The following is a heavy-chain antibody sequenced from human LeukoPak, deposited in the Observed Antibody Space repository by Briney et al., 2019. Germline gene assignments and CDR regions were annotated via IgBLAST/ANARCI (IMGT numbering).Heavy chain of an antibody. Sequence: TASGTLSLTCAVSGGSISSSNWWSWVRQPPGQGLEWIGEIYHSGSTNYNPSLKSRVTISVDTSKNQFSLKLSSVTAADTAVYYCARLRQLVRRRWFDPWGQGTLVTVSS. CDR2: IYHSGST. CDR1: GGSISSSNW. V-gene: IGHV4-4*02. CDR3: ARLRQLVRRRWFDP. D-gene: IGHD6-6*01. J-gene: IGHJ5*02.